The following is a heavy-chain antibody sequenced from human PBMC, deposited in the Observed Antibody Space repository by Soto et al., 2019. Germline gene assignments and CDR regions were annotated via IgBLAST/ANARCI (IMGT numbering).Heavy chain of an antibody. Sequence: GGSLRLSCAASGFTFSTYNMNWVRQAPGKGLEWVSYISDSSSTIHYADSVKGRFTISRDNAKNSLYLQMNSLRAEDTAVYYCARDNYPYYDDSSGYHFDYWGQGVLVTVSS. J-gene: IGHJ4*02. CDR1: GFTFSTYN. CDR3: ARDNYPYYDDSSGYHFDY. D-gene: IGHD3-22*01. CDR2: ISDSSSTI. V-gene: IGHV3-48*01.